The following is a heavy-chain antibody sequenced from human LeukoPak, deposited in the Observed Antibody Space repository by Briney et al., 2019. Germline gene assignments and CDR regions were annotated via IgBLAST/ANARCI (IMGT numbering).Heavy chain of an antibody. J-gene: IGHJ4*02. D-gene: IGHD6-6*01. V-gene: IGHV1-2*06. CDR2: INPDSGGT. Sequence: AASVKVSCKASGYTFTDYYIHWVRQAPGQGLEWIGRINPDSGGTSSAQKFQGRVTMTRDTSISTAYIELSSLRSDDTAVYYCARAKEQTIAARYFDYWGQGTLVTVSS. CDR3: ARAKEQTIAARYFDY. CDR1: GYTFTDYY.